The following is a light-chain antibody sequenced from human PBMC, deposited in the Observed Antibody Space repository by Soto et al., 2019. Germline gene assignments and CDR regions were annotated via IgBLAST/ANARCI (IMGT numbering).Light chain of an antibody. V-gene: IGLV2-14*01. CDR3: SSYTLKSSLI. Sequence: QSALTQPASVSGSPGQSITISCSGTMRDVGAYNLVSWYQQHPGRAPQLIIYEVRNRPSGISFRFSGSKSGNTASLTISGLQAEDEADYYCSSYTLKSSLIFGGGTK. J-gene: IGLJ2*01. CDR2: EVR. CDR1: MRDVGAYNL.